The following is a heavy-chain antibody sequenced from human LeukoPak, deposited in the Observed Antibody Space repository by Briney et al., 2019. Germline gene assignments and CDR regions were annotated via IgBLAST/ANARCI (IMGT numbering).Heavy chain of an antibody. CDR1: GFTFSDYY. J-gene: IGHJ4*02. CDR3: ARESRDYSYGYTCPGDY. Sequence: GGSLRLSCAASGFTFSDYYMSWIRQAPGKGLEWVSYINSSGSTIYYADFVKGRFTISRDNAKNSLYLQMNSLRTEDTAVYYCARESRDYSYGYTCPGDYWGQGTLVTVSS. V-gene: IGHV3-11*01. CDR2: INSSGSTI. D-gene: IGHD5-18*01.